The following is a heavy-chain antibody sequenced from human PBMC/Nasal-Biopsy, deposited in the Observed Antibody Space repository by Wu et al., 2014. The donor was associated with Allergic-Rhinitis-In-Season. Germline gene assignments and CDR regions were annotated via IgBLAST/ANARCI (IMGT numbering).Heavy chain of an antibody. CDR3: ASPAGQGTTSYYYYYMDV. D-gene: IGHD2/OR15-2a*01. V-gene: IGHV4-59*08. J-gene: IGHJ6*03. CDR1: GGSISSYY. CDR2: IYYSGST. Sequence: TLSLTCTVSGGSISSYYWSWIRQPPGKGLEWIGYIYYSGSTNYNPSLKSRVTISVDTSKNQFSLKLSSVTAADTAVYFCASPAGQGTTSYYYYYMDVWGKGTTVTVSS.